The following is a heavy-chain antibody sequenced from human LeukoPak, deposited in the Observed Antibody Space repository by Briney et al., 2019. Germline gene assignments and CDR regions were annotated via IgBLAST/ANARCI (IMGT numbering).Heavy chain of an antibody. J-gene: IGHJ5*02. CDR3: AGGDYGDAFDP. CDR2: IYHSGST. CDR1: GGSISSGGYS. V-gene: IGHV4-30-2*01. Sequence: SQTLSLTCAVSGGSISSGGYSWSWIRQPPGKGLEWIGYIYHSGSTYYNPSLKSRVTISVDRSKNQFSLKLSSVTAADTAVYYCAGGDYGDAFDPWGQGTLVTVSS. D-gene: IGHD4-17*01.